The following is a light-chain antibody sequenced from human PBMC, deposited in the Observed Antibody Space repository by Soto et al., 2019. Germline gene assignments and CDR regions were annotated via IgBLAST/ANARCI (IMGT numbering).Light chain of an antibody. Sequence: DIHLTQSPSALSTSVGARVTITCRASQSVSYWLAWYQQKPGKAPNLLIYDGSTLASGVPPRFSGGGFGTEFTLNISSLQPDDSAMYYCQHYNTYSKDLGPGTKV. CDR3: QHYNTYSKD. CDR2: DGS. CDR1: QSVSYW. V-gene: IGKV1-5*01. J-gene: IGKJ3*01.